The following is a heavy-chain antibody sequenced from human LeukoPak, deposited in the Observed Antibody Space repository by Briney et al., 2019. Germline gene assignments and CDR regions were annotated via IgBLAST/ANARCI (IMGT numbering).Heavy chain of an antibody. V-gene: IGHV4-34*01. D-gene: IGHD3-22*01. J-gene: IGHJ6*02. CDR3: ARVYDSSGYYRANPKNYYYYGMDV. CDR1: GGSFSVYY. Sequence: SETLSLTCAVYGGSFSVYYWSWIRQPPGKGLEWIGEINHSGSTNYNPSLKSRVTISVDTSKNQFSLKLSSVTAADTAVYYCARVYDSSGYYRANPKNYYYYGMDVWGQGTTVTVSS. CDR2: INHSGST.